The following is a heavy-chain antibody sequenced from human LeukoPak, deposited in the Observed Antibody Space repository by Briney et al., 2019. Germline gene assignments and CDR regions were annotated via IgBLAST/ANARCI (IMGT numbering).Heavy chain of an antibody. CDR2: IYYSGST. V-gene: IGHV4-59*01. CDR3: AREGAGIGG. CDR1: GGSISSYY. D-gene: IGHD1-1*01. J-gene: IGHJ4*02. Sequence: PSETLSLTCTVSGGSISSYYWSWIRQPPGKGLEWIGYIYYSGSTNYNPSLKSRVTISVDTSKNQFSLKLSSVTAADTAVYYCAREGAGIGGWGQGTLVTVSS.